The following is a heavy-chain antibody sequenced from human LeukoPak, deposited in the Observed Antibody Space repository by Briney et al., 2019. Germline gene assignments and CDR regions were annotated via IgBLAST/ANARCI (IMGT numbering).Heavy chain of an antibody. V-gene: IGHV1-58*01. J-gene: IGHJ6*03. CDR1: GFTFTSSA. Sequence: ASVKVSCKASGFTFTSSAVQWVRQARGQRLEWIGWIVVGSGNTNYAQKFQERVTITRDMSSSTAYMELSSLRSEDTAVYYCAVNYDSFYYYMDVWGKGTTVTVSS. CDR3: AVNYDSFYYYMDV. D-gene: IGHD3-3*01. CDR2: IVVGSGNT.